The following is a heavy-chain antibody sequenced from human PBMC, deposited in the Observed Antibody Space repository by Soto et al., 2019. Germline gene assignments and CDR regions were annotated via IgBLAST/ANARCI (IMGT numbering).Heavy chain of an antibody. CDR2: ISGSGGST. CDR3: SAVETYYFDY. V-gene: IGHV3-23*01. Sequence: GSLRLSCAASGFTFSSYAMSWVRQAPGKGLEWVSAISGSGGSTYYADSVKGRFTISRDNSKNTLYLQMNSLRAEDTAVYYCSAVETYYFDYWGQGTLVTVSS. J-gene: IGHJ4*02. CDR1: GFTFSSYA.